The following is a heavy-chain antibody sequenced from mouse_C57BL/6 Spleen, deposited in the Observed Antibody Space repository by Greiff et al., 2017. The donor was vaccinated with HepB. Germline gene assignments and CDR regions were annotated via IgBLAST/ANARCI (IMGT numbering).Heavy chain of an antibody. CDR3: ARSYGSSHYYFDY. V-gene: IGHV1-26*01. CDR1: GYTFTDYY. CDR2: INPNNGGT. D-gene: IGHD1-1*01. J-gene: IGHJ2*01. Sequence: EVQLQQSGPELVKPGASVKISCKASGYTFTDYYMNWVKQSHGKSLEWIGDINPNNGGTSYNQKFKGKATLTVDKSSSTAYMELRSLTSEDSAVYYCARSYGSSHYYFDYWGQGTTLTVSS.